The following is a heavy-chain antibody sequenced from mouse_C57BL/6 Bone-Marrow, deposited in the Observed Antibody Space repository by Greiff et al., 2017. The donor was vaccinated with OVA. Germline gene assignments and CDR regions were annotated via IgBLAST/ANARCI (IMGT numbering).Heavy chain of an antibody. CDR2: ISSGGSYT. Sequence: EVQVVESGGDLVKPGGSLKLSCAASGFTFSSYGMSWVRQTPDKRLEWVATISSGGSYTYYPDSVKGRFTISRDNAKNTLYLQMSSLKSEDTAMYYCARRGYSNFYFDYWGQGTTLTVSS. D-gene: IGHD2-5*01. V-gene: IGHV5-6*01. CDR3: ARRGYSNFYFDY. J-gene: IGHJ2*01. CDR1: GFTFSSYG.